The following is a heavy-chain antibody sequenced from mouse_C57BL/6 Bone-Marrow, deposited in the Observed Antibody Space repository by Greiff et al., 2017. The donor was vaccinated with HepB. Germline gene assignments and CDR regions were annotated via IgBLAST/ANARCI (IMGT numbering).Heavy chain of an antibody. CDR3: ARDANWYFDV. CDR2: SRNKANDYTT. V-gene: IGHV7-1*01. CDR1: GFTFSDFY. J-gene: IGHJ1*03. Sequence: EVKLVESGGGLVQSGRSLRLSCATSGFTFSDFYMEWVRQAPGKGLEWIAASRNKANDYTTEYSASVKGRFIVSRDTSQSILYLQMTALRAEDTAIYYCARDANWYFDVWGTGTTVTVSS.